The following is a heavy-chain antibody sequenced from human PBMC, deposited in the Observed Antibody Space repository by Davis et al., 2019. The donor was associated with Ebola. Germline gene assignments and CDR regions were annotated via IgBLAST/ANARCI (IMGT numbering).Heavy chain of an antibody. CDR2: ISAYNRDT. CDR3: ARDLGMVKSYYFDY. Sequence: AASVKVSCKASGYTFTSYYMHWVRQAPGQGLEWMGWISAYNRDTNYAQKFQGRVTMTTDTSTSTAYMELRSLRSDDTAVYYCARDLGMVKSYYFDYWGQGTLVTVSS. V-gene: IGHV1-18*04. J-gene: IGHJ4*02. D-gene: IGHD5-18*01. CDR1: GYTFTSYY.